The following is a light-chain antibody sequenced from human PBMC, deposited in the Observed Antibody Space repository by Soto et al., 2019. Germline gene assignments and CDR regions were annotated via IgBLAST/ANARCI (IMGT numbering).Light chain of an antibody. CDR1: QTISSW. CDR3: QHYNSYSEA. CDR2: KAS. V-gene: IGKV1-5*03. J-gene: IGKJ1*01. Sequence: DIQMTQSPSTLSGSVGDRFTITCRASQTISSWFAWYLQKPWKAPKLLIYKASTIKSGFPSWFSGSGSGTEFTLTYSSLHPDDFATYFCQHYNSYSEAFGQGTKVDIK.